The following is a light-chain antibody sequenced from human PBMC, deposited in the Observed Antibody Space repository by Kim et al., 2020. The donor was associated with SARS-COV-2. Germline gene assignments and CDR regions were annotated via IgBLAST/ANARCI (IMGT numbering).Light chain of an antibody. Sequence: GQSITISCTGTSSDVGGYNYVSWYQQHPGKAPKLMIYDVFKRHSGISNRFSGSKSGNTASLTISGLQAEDEADYHCSSYTSSSTLLFGGGTQLTVL. J-gene: IGLJ2*01. CDR2: DVF. V-gene: IGLV2-14*04. CDR3: SSYTSSSTLL. CDR1: SSDVGGYNY.